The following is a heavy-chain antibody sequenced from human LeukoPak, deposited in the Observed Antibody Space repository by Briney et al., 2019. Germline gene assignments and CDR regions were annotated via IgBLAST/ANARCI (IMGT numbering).Heavy chain of an antibody. V-gene: IGHV1-18*01. D-gene: IGHD2-2*02. J-gene: IGHJ5*02. Sequence: ASVKVSCKASGYTFTSYGISWVRQAPGQGLEWMGWISAYNGNTNYAQKLQGRVTMTTDTSTSTAYMELRSLGSDDTALYYCARDTTTYCSSTSCYTDNWFDPWGQGTLVTVSS. CDR2: ISAYNGNT. CDR3: ARDTTTYCSSTSCYTDNWFDP. CDR1: GYTFTSYG.